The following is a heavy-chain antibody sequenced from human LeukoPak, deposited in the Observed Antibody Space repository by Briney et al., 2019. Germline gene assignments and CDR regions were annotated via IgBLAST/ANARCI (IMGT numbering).Heavy chain of an antibody. CDR1: GFTFSSYA. CDR3: ARDVWGMDV. Sequence: GGSLRLSCAASGFTFSSYAMHWVRQAPGKGLEWVAVISYDGSNKYYADSVKGRFTISRDNSKNTLYLQMNSLRAEDTAVYYCARDVWGMDVWGKGTTVTVSS. D-gene: IGHD2-8*01. J-gene: IGHJ6*03. V-gene: IGHV3-30-3*01. CDR2: ISYDGSNK.